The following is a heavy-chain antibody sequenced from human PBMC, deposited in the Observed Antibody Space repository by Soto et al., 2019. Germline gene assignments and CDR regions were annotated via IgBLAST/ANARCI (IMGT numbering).Heavy chain of an antibody. J-gene: IGHJ3*02. D-gene: IGHD5-12*01. V-gene: IGHV3-33*01. CDR3: ATNFRIVAFDAFDI. CDR1: GFTFSRYG. Sequence: QVQLVGSGGAVVQHGRSLRLSCAASGFTFSRYGMHWVRQAPGKGLEWAAVIWYDGSNKYYADSVKGRFNISRNNSTNTQYRQMNSLISEETAMYDCATNFRIVAFDAFDIWDKGTMVTVS. CDR2: IWYDGSNK.